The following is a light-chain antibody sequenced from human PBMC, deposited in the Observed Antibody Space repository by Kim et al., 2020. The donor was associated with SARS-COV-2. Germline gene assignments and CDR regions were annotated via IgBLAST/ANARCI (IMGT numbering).Light chain of an antibody. CDR3: SSYTTANTRL. Sequence: GHSLTISCTGTSSDIGAFKYVSWFQQHPGKAPKLMIYDVTERPSGISNRFSGSTSGNTASLTISGLQAEDEADYYCSSYTTANTRLFGTGTKVTVL. V-gene: IGLV2-14*03. J-gene: IGLJ1*01. CDR2: DVT. CDR1: SSDIGAFKY.